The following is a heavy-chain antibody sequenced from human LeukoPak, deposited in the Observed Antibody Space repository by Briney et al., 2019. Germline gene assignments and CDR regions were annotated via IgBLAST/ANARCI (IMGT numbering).Heavy chain of an antibody. CDR2: INPNSGGT. V-gene: IGHV1-2*02. CDR3: ARALHSNYDPLPRSFDY. Sequence: ASVKVSCKASGYTFTGYYIHLGRQAPGQGLGLVGGINPNSGGTNYAQKFQGRVTMTRYTAISTAYMELSRLSSDDTAVYYCARALHSNYDPLPRSFDYWGQGTMVTVSS. CDR1: GYTFTGYY. J-gene: IGHJ4*02. D-gene: IGHD4-11*01.